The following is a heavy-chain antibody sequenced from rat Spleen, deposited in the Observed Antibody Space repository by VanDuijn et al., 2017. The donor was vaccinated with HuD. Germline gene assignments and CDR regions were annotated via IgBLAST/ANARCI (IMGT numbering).Heavy chain of an antibody. D-gene: IGHD1-12*02. V-gene: IGHV2-6*01. Sequence: QVQLKESGPGLMQPSETLSLTCTVSGFSLTNNSVGWVRQPLGKGLVWIAAISSGGNTYYNSPLKSRLSISRDTSKSQVFLKMNSLQTEDTAIYFCTRDHSYWGSYYPGGFAYWGQGTLVTVSS. CDR3: TRDHSYWGSYYPGGFAY. CDR1: GFSLTNNS. J-gene: IGHJ3*01. CDR2: ISSGGNT.